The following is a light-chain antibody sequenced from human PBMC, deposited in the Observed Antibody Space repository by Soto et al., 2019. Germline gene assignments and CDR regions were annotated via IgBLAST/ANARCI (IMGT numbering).Light chain of an antibody. CDR2: GAS. CDR1: QSVSAY. CDR3: LQCSNWPPKWT. V-gene: IGKV3-11*01. Sequence: EIVVIQSPATLSLSPGERVTLSCRASQSVSAYLAWYQKKPGQTPRLLIYGASNRATGIPARFSGSGSGTDFTLTISSLEPEDSAVYYCLQCSNWPPKWTFGQGTKLEIK. J-gene: IGKJ1*01.